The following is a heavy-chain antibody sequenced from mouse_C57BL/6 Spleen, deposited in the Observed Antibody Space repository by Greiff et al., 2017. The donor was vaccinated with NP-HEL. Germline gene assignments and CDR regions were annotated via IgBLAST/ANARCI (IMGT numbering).Heavy chain of an antibody. CDR2: IDPSDSET. V-gene: IGHV1-52*01. CDR3: ARSVYYGSSSRYAMDY. CDR1: GYTFTSYW. D-gene: IGHD1-1*01. J-gene: IGHJ4*01. Sequence: VQLQQPGAELVRPGSSVKLSCKASGYTFTSYWMHWVKQRPIQGLEWIGNIDPSDSETHYNQKFKDKATLTVDKSSSTAYMQLSSLTSEDSAVYYCARSVYYGSSSRYAMDYWGQGTSVTVSS.